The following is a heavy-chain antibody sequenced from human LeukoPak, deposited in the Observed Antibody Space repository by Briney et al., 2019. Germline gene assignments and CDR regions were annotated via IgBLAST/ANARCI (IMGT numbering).Heavy chain of an antibody. CDR1: GFTFSDYY. D-gene: IGHD2-2*01. Sequence: GGPLRLSCAASGFTFSDYYMSWIRQAPGKGLEWVSYISSSGSTIYYADSVKGRFTISRDNAKNSLYLQMNSLRAEDTAVYYCARVLSWRYCSSTSCYHANAFDIWGQGPMVTVSS. V-gene: IGHV3-11*01. J-gene: IGHJ3*02. CDR2: ISSSGSTI. CDR3: ARVLSWRYCSSTSCYHANAFDI.